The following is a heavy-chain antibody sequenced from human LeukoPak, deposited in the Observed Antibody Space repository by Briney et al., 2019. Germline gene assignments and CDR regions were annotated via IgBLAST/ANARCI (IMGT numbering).Heavy chain of an antibody. Sequence: SETLSLTYTVSGGSISSHIWSWMRQPAGKGLEWIGRLHTSGSTIYNPSLKSRLTISVDTSENRFSLKLTSVTAADTAIYYCARDRLSGYGAFDIWGQGTIVTVSS. J-gene: IGHJ3*02. CDR1: GGSISSHI. D-gene: IGHD5-12*01. V-gene: IGHV4-4*07. CDR3: ARDRLSGYGAFDI. CDR2: LHTSGST.